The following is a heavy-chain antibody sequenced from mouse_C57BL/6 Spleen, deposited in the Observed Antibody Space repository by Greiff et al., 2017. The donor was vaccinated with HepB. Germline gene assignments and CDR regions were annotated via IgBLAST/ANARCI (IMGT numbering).Heavy chain of an antibody. CDR3: ARDDDGYFRFGY. J-gene: IGHJ3*01. D-gene: IGHD2-3*01. Sequence: DVMLVESGGRLVKPGGSLTLPCAASVFTFCSYAMSWVRQTPEKRLEWVATISDGGSYTYYPDNVKGRFTISRDNAKNNLYLQMSHLKSEDTAMYYCARDDDGYFRFGYWGQGTLVTVSA. CDR1: VFTFCSYA. CDR2: ISDGGSYT. V-gene: IGHV5-4*01.